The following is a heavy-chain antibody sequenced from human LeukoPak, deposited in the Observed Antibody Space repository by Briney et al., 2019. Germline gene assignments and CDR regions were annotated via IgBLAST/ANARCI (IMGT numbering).Heavy chain of an antibody. J-gene: IGHJ3*02. CDR2: IQQDGNEK. CDR1: GFTFNSFW. CDR3: ARDRTEYAFDI. V-gene: IGHV3-7*01. Sequence: GGSLRLSCLASGFTFNSFWMNWVRQAPGKGLEWVANIQQDGNEKYYVDSVKGRFTISRDNAKNSLYLQMNSLRAEDTAVYYCARDRTEYAFDIWGQGTMVTVSS.